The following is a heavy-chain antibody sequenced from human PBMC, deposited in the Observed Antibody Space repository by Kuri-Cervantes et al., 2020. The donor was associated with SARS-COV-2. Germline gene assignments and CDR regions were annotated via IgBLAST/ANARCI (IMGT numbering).Heavy chain of an antibody. CDR3: AKDPFGSSSAEYFQC. CDR2: IWYGGSNK. CDR1: GFTFSSYG. J-gene: IGHJ1*01. D-gene: IGHD6-6*01. Sequence: GGSLRLSCAASGFTFSSYGMHWVRQAPGKGLEWVAVIWYGGSNKYYADSVKGRFTISRDNSKNTLYLEMDSLTADDTAIYYCAKDPFGSSSAEYFQCWGPGTLVTVSS. V-gene: IGHV3-33*06.